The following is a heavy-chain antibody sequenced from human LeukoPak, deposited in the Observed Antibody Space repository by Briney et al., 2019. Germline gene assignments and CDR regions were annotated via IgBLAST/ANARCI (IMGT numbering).Heavy chain of an antibody. J-gene: IGHJ3*02. CDR3: ARASDYGSSTSHHSSGDAFDI. CDR2: INPSGGST. V-gene: IGHV1-46*01. CDR1: GYTFTGYY. D-gene: IGHD2-2*01. Sequence: ASVKVSCKASGYTFTGYYMHWVRQAPGQGLEWMGIINPSGGSTSYAQKFQGRVTMTRDTSTSTVYMELSSLRSEDTAVYYCARASDYGSSTSHHSSGDAFDIWGQGTMVTVSS.